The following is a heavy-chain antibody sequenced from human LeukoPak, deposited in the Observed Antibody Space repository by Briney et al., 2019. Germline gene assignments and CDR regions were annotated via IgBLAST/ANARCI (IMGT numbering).Heavy chain of an antibody. CDR3: GRLAAYHLLSSLDY. CDR2: ISAYNGNT. CDR1: GYTFTSYG. D-gene: IGHD3-16*02. Sequence: ASVKVSCKASGYTFTSYGISWVRQAPGQGLEWMGWISAYNGNTNYAQKLQGRVTMTTDTSTSTAYMELRSLTSDDTAVYYWGRLAAYHLLSSLDYWGQGTLVSVSS. J-gene: IGHJ4*02. V-gene: IGHV1-18*04.